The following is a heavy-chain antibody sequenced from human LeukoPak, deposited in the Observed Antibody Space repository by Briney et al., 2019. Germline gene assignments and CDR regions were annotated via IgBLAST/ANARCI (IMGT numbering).Heavy chain of an antibody. Sequence: PSETLSLTCTVSGGTISSYYWNWIRQTPGKGLEWIGYIHYSGSTKYNPSLKSRVTISIDTSKNHFSLKLSSVTAADTAVYYWARWYSSGWAFDYWGQGTLVPVSS. CDR2: IHYSGST. D-gene: IGHD6-19*01. CDR1: GGTISSYY. V-gene: IGHV4-59*08. J-gene: IGHJ4*02. CDR3: ARWYSSGWAFDY.